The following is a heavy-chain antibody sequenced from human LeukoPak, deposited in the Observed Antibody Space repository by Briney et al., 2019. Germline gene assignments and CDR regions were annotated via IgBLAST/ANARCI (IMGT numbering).Heavy chain of an antibody. CDR2: INHSGST. CDR1: GGSFSGYY. V-gene: IGHV4-34*01. J-gene: IGHJ4*02. Sequence: PSETLSLTCAVYGGSFSGYYWSWLRQPPGKGLEWIGEINHSGSTNYNPSLKSRVTISVATSKDQFSLKLSSGTAADTAVYYCARLVYGSGIDYWGQGTLVTVSS. CDR3: ARLVYGSGIDY. D-gene: IGHD3-10*01.